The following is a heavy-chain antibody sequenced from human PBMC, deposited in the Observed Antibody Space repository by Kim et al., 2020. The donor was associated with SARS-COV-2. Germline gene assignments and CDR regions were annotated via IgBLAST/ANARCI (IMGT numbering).Heavy chain of an antibody. J-gene: IGHJ6*02. CDR1: GFTFSSYG. CDR3: ARGYYDFCSGYYTTRPMDV. CDR2: IWYDGSNK. Sequence: GGSLRLSCAASGFTFSSYGMHWVRQAPGKGLEWVAVIWYDGSNKYYADSVKGRFTISRDNSKNTLYLQMNSLRAEATAVYYCARGYYDFCSGYYTTRPMDVWGQGTTVTVSS. D-gene: IGHD3-3*01. V-gene: IGHV3-33*08.